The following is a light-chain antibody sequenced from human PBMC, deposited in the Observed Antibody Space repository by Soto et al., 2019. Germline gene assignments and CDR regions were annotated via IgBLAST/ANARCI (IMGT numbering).Light chain of an antibody. Sequence: QSALTQPASVSGSPGQSVTISCSGSDIGNYNLVSWYQQHPGKAPKLMIYEVSKRPSGVPDRFSGSKSGNTASLTVSGLQAEDEADYYCSSYAGSNNYVFGTGTKVTVL. CDR1: SDIGNYNL. V-gene: IGLV2-8*01. J-gene: IGLJ1*01. CDR2: EVS. CDR3: SSYAGSNNYV.